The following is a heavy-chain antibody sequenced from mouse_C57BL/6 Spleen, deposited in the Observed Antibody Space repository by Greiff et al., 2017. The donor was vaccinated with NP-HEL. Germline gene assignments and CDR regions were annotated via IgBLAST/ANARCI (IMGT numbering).Heavy chain of an antibody. CDR1: GYTFTSYW. CDR3: ARTDYSNYGGWFAY. CDR2: IDPSDSET. J-gene: IGHJ3*01. V-gene: IGHV1-52*01. D-gene: IGHD2-5*01. Sequence: QVQLQQPGAELVRPGSSVKLSCKASGYTFTSYWMHWVKQRPIQGLEWIGNIDPSDSETHYNQKFKDKATLTVDKSSSTAYMQLSSLTSEDSAVYYCARTDYSNYGGWFAYWGQGTLVTVSA.